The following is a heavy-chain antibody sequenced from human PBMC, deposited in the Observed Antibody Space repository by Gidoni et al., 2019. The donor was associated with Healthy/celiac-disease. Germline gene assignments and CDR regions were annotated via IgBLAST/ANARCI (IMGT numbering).Heavy chain of an antibody. CDR2: LIPIFGTA. J-gene: IGHJ5*02. CDR1: GGTFSRYA. CDR3: ARADYDSKGGYGWFDP. V-gene: IGHV1-69*01. Sequence: QVQLVQSGAEVKKPGSSVKVFCKASGGTFSRYAISGVRQAPGQGLEWMGGLIPIFGTANYAQKVQGRVTITADESTSTAYMELSSLRSEDTAVYYCARADYDSKGGYGWFDPWGQGTLVTVSS. D-gene: IGHD3-22*01.